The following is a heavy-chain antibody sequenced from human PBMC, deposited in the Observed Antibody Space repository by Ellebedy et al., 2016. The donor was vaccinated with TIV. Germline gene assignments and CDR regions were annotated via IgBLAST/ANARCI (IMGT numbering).Heavy chain of an antibody. CDR3: ARDGRIAVAGFFDY. CDR2: IWYDGSNK. J-gene: IGHJ4*02. D-gene: IGHD6-19*01. Sequence: PGGSLRLSCAASGFTFSSYGMHWVRQAPGKGLEWVAVIWYDGSNKYYADSVKGRFTISRDNSKNTLYLQMNSLRAEDTAVYYCARDGRIAVAGFFDYWGQGTLVTVSS. V-gene: IGHV3-33*01. CDR1: GFTFSSYG.